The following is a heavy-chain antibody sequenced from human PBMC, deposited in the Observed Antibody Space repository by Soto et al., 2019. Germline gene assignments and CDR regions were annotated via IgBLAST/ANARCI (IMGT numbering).Heavy chain of an antibody. CDR1: GFTFSSYA. V-gene: IGHV3-23*01. Sequence: EVQLLEPGGGLVQPGGSLRLSCAASGFTFSSYAMSWGRQAPGKGLEWVSAISGSGGSTYYADSVKGRLTISRDNAKNTLYLQMNSLRAEDTAGYYCSSGWGQNWNYGALDVWVQGTTVTVSS. D-gene: IGHD1-7*01. CDR3: SSGWGQNWNYGALDV. CDR2: ISGSGGST. J-gene: IGHJ6*01.